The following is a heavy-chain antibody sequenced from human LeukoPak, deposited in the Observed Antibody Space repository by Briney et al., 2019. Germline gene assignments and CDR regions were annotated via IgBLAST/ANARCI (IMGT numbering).Heavy chain of an antibody. Sequence: GGSLRLSCAASGFSFSSYAMHWVRQAPGKGLEWVAVISYDGNNKYYADSVKGRFTISRDNSKNTLFLQMNSLRAEDTAVYYCAKGATVTTFDYWGQGTLVTVSS. D-gene: IGHD4-17*01. CDR2: ISYDGNNK. J-gene: IGHJ4*02. CDR3: AKGATVTTFDY. CDR1: GFSFSSYA. V-gene: IGHV3-33*05.